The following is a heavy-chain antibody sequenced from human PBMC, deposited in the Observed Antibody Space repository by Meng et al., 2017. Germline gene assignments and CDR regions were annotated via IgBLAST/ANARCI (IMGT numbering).Heavy chain of an antibody. V-gene: IGHV3-74*01. CDR1: GFTFRNFG. Sequence: EVRVGESGGGCSQSGASLSVSCTASGFTFRNFGMHWVRHAPGKGRVCVSRIKPDGTMTVYADSVKGRFTISRDNAKNTLYLQMNSLRSDDTAVYYCARSDWFDPWGQGTLVTVSS. J-gene: IGHJ5*02. CDR3: ARSDWFDP. CDR2: IKPDGTMT.